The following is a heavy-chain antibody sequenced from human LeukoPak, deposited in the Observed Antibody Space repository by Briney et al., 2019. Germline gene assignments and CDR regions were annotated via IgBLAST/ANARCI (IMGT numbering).Heavy chain of an antibody. V-gene: IGHV3-43*02. D-gene: IGHD4-23*01. Sequence: PGGSLRLSCTAPGFMFHDYAIHWVRQAPGKGLEWVSLISGDGGSTFYADSVKGRFTISRDNSKNTLYLQMSSLRAEDTALYYCVKDRWVDYWGQGTLVTVSS. CDR1: GFMFHDYA. J-gene: IGHJ4*02. CDR3: VKDRWVDY. CDR2: ISGDGGST.